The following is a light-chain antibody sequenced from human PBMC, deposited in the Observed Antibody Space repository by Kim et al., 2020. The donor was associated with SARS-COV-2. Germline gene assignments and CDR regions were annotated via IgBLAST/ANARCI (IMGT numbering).Light chain of an antibody. Sequence: LSPGERATLACRASQSVSSYLAWYRQKPGQAPRLLIYDASNRATGIPARFSGSGSGTDFTLTISSLEPEDFAVYYCQQRSNWPLTFGGGTKVDIK. V-gene: IGKV3-11*01. CDR3: QQRSNWPLT. CDR1: QSVSSY. CDR2: DAS. J-gene: IGKJ4*01.